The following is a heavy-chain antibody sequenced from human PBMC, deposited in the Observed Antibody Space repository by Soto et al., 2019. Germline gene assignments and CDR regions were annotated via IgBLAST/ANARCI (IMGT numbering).Heavy chain of an antibody. Sequence: EVQLVESGGGLVKPGGSLRLSCAASGFTFSSYSMNWVRQAPGKGLEWVSLISSSSSYIYYADSVKGRFTISRDNAKNPFYWQMNSLRAGDTAGYYGGGDGGGDLKAFDIWGQGTMVTVSS. J-gene: IGHJ3*02. CDR2: ISSSSSYI. D-gene: IGHD3-16*01. V-gene: IGHV3-21*01. CDR3: GGDGGGDLKAFDI. CDR1: GFTFSSYS.